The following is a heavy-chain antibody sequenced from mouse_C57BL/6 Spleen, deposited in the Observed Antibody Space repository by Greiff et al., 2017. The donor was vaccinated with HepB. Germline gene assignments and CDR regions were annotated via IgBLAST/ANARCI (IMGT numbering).Heavy chain of an antibody. D-gene: IGHD5-1*01. CDR1: GYTFTSYW. V-gene: IGHV1-64*01. CDR3: ARRGKEYLYYAMDY. J-gene: IGHJ4*01. Sequence: QVQLQQPGAELVKPGASVKLSCKASGYTFTSYWMHWVKQRPGQGLEWIGMIHPNSGSTNYNEKFKSKATLTVDKSSSTAYMQLSSLTSEDSAVYYCARRGKEYLYYAMDYWGQGTSVTVSS. CDR2: IHPNSGST.